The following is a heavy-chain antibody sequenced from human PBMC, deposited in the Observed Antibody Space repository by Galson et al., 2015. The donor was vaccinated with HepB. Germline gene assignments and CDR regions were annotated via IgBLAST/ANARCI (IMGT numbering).Heavy chain of an antibody. D-gene: IGHD4-11*01. CDR3: ARDQAVTTSYYYMDV. Sequence: SLRLSCAASGFTFSDYYMSWIRQAPGKGLEWVSYISSSSSYTNYADSVKGRFTISRDNAKNSLYLQMNSLRAEDTAVYYCARDQAVTTSYYYMDVWGKGTTVTVSS. CDR1: GFTFSDYY. CDR2: ISSSSSYT. J-gene: IGHJ6*03. V-gene: IGHV3-11*06.